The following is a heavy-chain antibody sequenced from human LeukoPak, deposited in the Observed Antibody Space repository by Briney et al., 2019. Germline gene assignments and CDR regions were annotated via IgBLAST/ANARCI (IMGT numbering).Heavy chain of an antibody. CDR3: ARDLEYYGSGTTSS. CDR1: GFTFSSYS. Sequence: GGSLRLSCAASGFTFSSYSMNWVRQALGKGLEWVSSISSSSSYIYYADSVKGRFTISRDNAKNSLYLQMNSLRAEDTAVYYCARDLEYYGSGTTSSWGQGTLVTVSS. CDR2: ISSSSSYI. D-gene: IGHD3-10*01. V-gene: IGHV3-21*01. J-gene: IGHJ5*02.